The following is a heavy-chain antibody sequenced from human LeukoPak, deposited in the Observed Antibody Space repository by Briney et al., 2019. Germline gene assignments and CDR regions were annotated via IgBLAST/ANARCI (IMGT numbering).Heavy chain of an antibody. CDR3: TRDQRQISFDY. Sequence: ASVKVSCKASGYTFTTYSMNWVRQAPGQGLEWMGWIDTNTGNPTYAQGSTGRFVFSLDTSVSTAYLQISSLEAEDTAFYYCTRDQRQISFDYWGQGTLVTVSS. CDR1: GYTFTTYS. V-gene: IGHV7-4-1*02. D-gene: IGHD3-3*01. J-gene: IGHJ4*02. CDR2: IDTNTGNP.